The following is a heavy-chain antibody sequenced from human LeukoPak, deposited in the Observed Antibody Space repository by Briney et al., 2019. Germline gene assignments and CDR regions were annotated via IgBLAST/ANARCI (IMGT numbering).Heavy chain of an antibody. CDR2: ISSSDSTT. CDR1: GFTFRSYE. V-gene: IGHV3-48*03. CDR3: ARETRGHYYDSSGPDH. D-gene: IGHD3-22*01. Sequence: GGSLRLSCAASGFTFRSYEMDWVRQAPGKGLEWVSYISSSDSTTHYADSVKGRFTISRDNAKNSLYLQMNSLRVEDMGVYYCARETRGHYYDSSGPDHWGQGTLVTVSS. J-gene: IGHJ5*02.